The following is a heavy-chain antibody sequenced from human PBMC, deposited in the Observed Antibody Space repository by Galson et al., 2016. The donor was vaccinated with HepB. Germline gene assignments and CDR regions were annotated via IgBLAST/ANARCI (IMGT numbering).Heavy chain of an antibody. J-gene: IGHJ5*02. Sequence: TLSLPCAVSGGSLSSGGYSWSWIRPPPGKGLEWIGYIPHSGSTYYNTSLTSRLTISMDRSKNQFSLRLNSVTAADTAVYYCARGPTVMRRWFDPWGQGTLVTVSS. CDR3: ARGPTVMRRWFDP. CDR2: IPHSGST. CDR1: GGSLSSGGYS. V-gene: IGHV4-30-2*01. D-gene: IGHD4-17*01.